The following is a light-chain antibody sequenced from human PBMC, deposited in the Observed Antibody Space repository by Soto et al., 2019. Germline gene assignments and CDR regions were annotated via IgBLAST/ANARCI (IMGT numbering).Light chain of an antibody. Sequence: DIQMTQSPSSLYASVGDRVTITCRASQSISSYLNWYQQKPGKAPKLLIYAASSLQSGVPSRFSGSGSGTDFTLTISSLQPEDFATYYCQQSYSTLLLTFGGGTKVEIK. CDR1: QSISSY. CDR3: QQSYSTLLLT. J-gene: IGKJ4*01. V-gene: IGKV1-39*01. CDR2: AAS.